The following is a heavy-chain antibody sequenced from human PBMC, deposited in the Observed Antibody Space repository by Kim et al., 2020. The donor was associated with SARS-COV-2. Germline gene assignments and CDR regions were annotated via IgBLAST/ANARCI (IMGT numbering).Heavy chain of an antibody. D-gene: IGHD6-13*01. CDR3: AREVISAADTDAFDI. Sequence: NPSLQSRVILSVEKSKNQFSLNLNSVTAADTAIYYCAREVISAADTDAFDIWGQGTMITVSS. V-gene: IGHV4-30-2*05. J-gene: IGHJ3*02.